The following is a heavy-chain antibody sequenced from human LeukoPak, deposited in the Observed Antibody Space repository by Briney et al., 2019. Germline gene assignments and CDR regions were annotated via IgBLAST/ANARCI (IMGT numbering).Heavy chain of an antibody. CDR3: ARESVAVPGAFDI. D-gene: IGHD6-19*01. J-gene: IGHJ3*02. CDR1: GFTFSDYY. V-gene: IGHV3-7*01. Sequence: GGSLRLSCAASGFTFSDYYMSWIRQAPGKGLEWVANIKEDGSEKYYADSLKGRFTISRDNAKNSLYLQMNSLRAEDTSVYYCARESVAVPGAFDIWGQGTMVTVSS. CDR2: IKEDGSEK.